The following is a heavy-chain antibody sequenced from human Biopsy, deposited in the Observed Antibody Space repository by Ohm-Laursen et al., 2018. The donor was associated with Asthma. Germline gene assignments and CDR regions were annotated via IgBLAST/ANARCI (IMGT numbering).Heavy chain of an antibody. Sequence: SLRLSCAASGFAFRSYAMNWVRQAPGKGLEWVAVISYDGSITHYADSVEGRFTISRDNSKNTVYLDISSLRIEDTAVFYCGIVVAANPFQGDCWGQGTLVTVSS. D-gene: IGHD2-15*01. CDR1: GFAFRSYA. CDR3: GIVVAANPFQGDC. J-gene: IGHJ4*02. V-gene: IGHV3-30*03. CDR2: ISYDGSIT.